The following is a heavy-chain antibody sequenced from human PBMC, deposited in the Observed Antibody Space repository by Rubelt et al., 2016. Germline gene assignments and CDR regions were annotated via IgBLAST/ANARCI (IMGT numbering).Heavy chain of an antibody. Sequence: QLQLQESGPGLVKPSETLSLTCTVSGGSISSSSNYWGWIRQPPGKGLEWIGEVTHSGSTNYNPSLKRRVTISLEKPNNQFTLRLSSVTAAYMAVYYCAGSRPGASHIFVCTPEMHYYYTLDVWDQGTPVTVSS. D-gene: IGHD2-21*01. V-gene: IGHV4-61*05. CDR1: GGSISSSSNY. J-gene: IGHJ6*02. CDR2: VTHSGST. CDR3: AGSRPGASHIFVCTPEMHYYYTLDV.